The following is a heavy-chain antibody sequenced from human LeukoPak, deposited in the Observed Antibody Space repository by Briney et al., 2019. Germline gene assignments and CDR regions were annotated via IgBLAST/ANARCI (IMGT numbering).Heavy chain of an antibody. D-gene: IGHD2-2*02. CDR2: IYYSGST. V-gene: IGHV4-39*01. CDR3: AGRLDCSSTSCYTTPPNWFDP. CDR1: GGSISSSSYY. Sequence: SETLSLTCTASGGSISSSSYYWGWIRQPPGKGLEWIGSIYYSGSTYYNPSLKSRVTISVDTSKNQFSLKLSSVTAADTAVYYCAGRLDCSSTSCYTTPPNWFDPWGQGTLVTVSS. J-gene: IGHJ5*02.